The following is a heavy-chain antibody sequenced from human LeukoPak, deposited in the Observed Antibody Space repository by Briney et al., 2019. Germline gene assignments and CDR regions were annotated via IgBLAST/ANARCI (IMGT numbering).Heavy chain of an antibody. D-gene: IGHD2-2*01. CDR2: ISYDGSNK. Sequence: PGGSLRLSCAASGFTFSSYGMHWVRQAPGKGLEGVAVISYDGSNKYYADSVKGRFTISRDNSKNTLYLQMNSLRAEDTAVYYCAKGDTIGSMDVWGQGTTVTVSS. J-gene: IGHJ6*02. V-gene: IGHV3-30*18. CDR3: AKGDTIGSMDV. CDR1: GFTFSSYG.